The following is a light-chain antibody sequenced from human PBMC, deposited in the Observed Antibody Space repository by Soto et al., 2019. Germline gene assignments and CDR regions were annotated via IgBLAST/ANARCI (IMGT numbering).Light chain of an antibody. CDR2: EVS. V-gene: IGLV2-8*01. Sequence: QSVLTQPPSASGSPGQSVTISCTGSSSDVGGYNYVSWYQQHPGKAPKLMIYEVSKRPSGVPDPLSGSRSGNTASLTVSGLQAEDEADYYCSSYGGSNTVVFGRGTKLTVL. J-gene: IGLJ2*01. CDR3: SSYGGSNTVV. CDR1: SSDVGGYNY.